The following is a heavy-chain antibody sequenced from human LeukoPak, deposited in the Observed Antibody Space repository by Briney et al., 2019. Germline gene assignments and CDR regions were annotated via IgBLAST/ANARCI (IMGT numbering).Heavy chain of an antibody. CDR2: INPNSGGT. CDR1: GYTFTGYY. J-gene: IGHJ4*02. Sequence: ASVKVSCKASGYTFTGYYMHWVRRAPGQGLEWTGRINPNSGGTNYAQKFQGRVTMTRDTSISTAYMELSRLRSDDTAVYYCARDRRVKLPVAAAGLTTIDYWGQGTLVTVSS. CDR3: ARDRRVKLPVAAAGLTTIDY. D-gene: IGHD6-13*01. V-gene: IGHV1-2*06.